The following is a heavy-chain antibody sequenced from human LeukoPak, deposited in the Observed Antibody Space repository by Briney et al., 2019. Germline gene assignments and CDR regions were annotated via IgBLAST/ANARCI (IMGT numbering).Heavy chain of an antibody. Sequence: GGSLRLSCAASGFTFSSYAMSWVRQAPGKGLEWVSAISGRGGSTYYADSVKGRVTISRDNSKKTLYMQVNSQRAEDTAMYYCASNGVATTATYYLDYWGQGTLVTVSS. D-gene: IGHD5-12*01. CDR2: ISGRGGST. CDR3: ASNGVATTATYYLDY. V-gene: IGHV3-23*01. J-gene: IGHJ4*02. CDR1: GFTFSSYA.